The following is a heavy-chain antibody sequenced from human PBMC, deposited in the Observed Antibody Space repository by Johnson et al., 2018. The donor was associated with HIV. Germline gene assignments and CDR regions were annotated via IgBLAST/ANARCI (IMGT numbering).Heavy chain of an antibody. CDR1: GFTFSSYG. CDR3: ARDQGNYYDSSGKPKRAFDI. D-gene: IGHD3-22*01. J-gene: IGHJ3*02. CDR2: IWYDGTNK. V-gene: IGHV3-33*01. Sequence: QVQVVESGGGVVQPGKSLRLSCVASGFTFSSYGMHWVRQAPGRGLEWVAVIWYDGTNKYYVDSVKGRFNISRDNSNSTLYLQMNSLRAEDTAVYYCARDQGNYYDSSGKPKRAFDIWGQGTMVIVSS.